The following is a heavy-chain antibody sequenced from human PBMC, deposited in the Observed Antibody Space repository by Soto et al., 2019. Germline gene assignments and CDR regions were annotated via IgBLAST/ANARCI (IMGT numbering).Heavy chain of an antibody. CDR2: IYPVDSNT. CDR1: GYSFTNYW. Sequence: RESLKISCKASGYSFTNYWIGWVRQMSGKGLEWMGVIYPVDSNTKFSPSFQGQVTMSVDNSISTAYLHWISLKASDTAIYYCALQVYHFAGRSILSWGQG. CDR3: ALQVYHFAGRSILS. D-gene: IGHD6-13*01. V-gene: IGHV5-51*01. J-gene: IGHJ1*01.